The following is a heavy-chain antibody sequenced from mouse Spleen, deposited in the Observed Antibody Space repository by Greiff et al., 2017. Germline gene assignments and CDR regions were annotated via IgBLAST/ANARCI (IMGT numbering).Heavy chain of an antibody. CDR1: GYAFSSSW. Sequence: QVQLKESGPELVKPGASVKISCKASGYAFSSSWMNWVKQRPGKGLEWIGRIYPGDGDTNYNGKFKGKATLTADKSSSTAYMQLSSLTSEDSAVYFCARYYYGSYWYFDGWGTGTTVTVSA. V-gene: IGHV1-82*01. D-gene: IGHD1-1*01. J-gene: IGHJ1*03. CDR3: ARYYYGSYWYFDG. CDR2: IYPGDGDT.